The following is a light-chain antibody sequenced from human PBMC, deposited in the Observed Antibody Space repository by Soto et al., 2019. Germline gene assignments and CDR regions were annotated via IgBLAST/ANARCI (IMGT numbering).Light chain of an antibody. V-gene: IGKV3-20*01. Sequence: EIVLTQSPGTLSLSPGERATLSCRASQSVDSRYLAWYQQKPGQAPRLLIYGASTRATGIPDRFSGSGPGTDFTLTISRLEPEDFALYYCQHYGRSPITFGQGTRLEIK. CDR2: GAS. CDR1: QSVDSRY. CDR3: QHYGRSPIT. J-gene: IGKJ5*01.